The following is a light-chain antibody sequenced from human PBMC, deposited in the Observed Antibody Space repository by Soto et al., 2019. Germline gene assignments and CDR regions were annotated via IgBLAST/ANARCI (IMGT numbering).Light chain of an antibody. V-gene: IGKV3-15*01. J-gene: IGKJ5*01. CDR1: QGVSSD. Sequence: EIVMTQSPATLSVSPGERVTLSCRASQGVSSDLAWYQQKPGQAPRLLIYGASIRATDIPARFSGSGFGTEFTLTINSLQSEDFALYYCQQYNKRPPVTFGQGTRVEIK. CDR2: GAS. CDR3: QQYNKRPPVT.